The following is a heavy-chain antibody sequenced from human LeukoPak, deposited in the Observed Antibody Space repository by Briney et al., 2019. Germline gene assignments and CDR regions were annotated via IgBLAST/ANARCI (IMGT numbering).Heavy chain of an antibody. CDR3: ARWGYYSNYDY. CDR1: GFTFSTFA. CDR2: ICSNGGCT. D-gene: IGHD4-11*01. V-gene: IGHV3-64*01. J-gene: IGHJ4*02. Sequence: GGSLRLSCAASGFTFSTFAMHWVRQAPGKQLEYVSAICSNGGCTYYANSVKGRFTISRDNSKNTLYLQMGSLRAEDMAVYYCARWGYYSNYDYWGQGTLVTVSS.